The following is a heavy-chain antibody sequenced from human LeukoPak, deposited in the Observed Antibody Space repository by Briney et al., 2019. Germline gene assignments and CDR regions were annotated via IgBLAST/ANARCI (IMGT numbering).Heavy chain of an antibody. Sequence: SETLSLTCAVSGGSISRSNWWSWVRPPPGKGLEWSGEIYHSGNTKYNPSLKSRVTISMDKSKNQFSLKLSSVTAADTAVYYCARRKTQYYYYYYMDVWGKGTTVTVSS. V-gene: IGHV4-4*02. CDR1: GGSISRSNW. CDR2: IYHSGNT. CDR3: ARRKTQYYYYYYMDV. J-gene: IGHJ6*03.